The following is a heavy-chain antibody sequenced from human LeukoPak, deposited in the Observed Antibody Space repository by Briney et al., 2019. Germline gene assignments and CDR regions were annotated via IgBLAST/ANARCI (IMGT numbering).Heavy chain of an antibody. Sequence: GGSLRLSCAASGFTFRSYSVNWVRQAPGKGLEWVSSISSSSSSIYYADSVKGRFTISRDNVKNTLYLQMNSLRDEDTAVYYCARQDYPASGTYYTYYFYGMDVWGQGTTVTVSS. CDR2: ISSSSSSI. CDR1: GFTFRSYS. D-gene: IGHD3-10*01. V-gene: IGHV3-21*01. J-gene: IGHJ6*02. CDR3: ARQDYPASGTYYTYYFYGMDV.